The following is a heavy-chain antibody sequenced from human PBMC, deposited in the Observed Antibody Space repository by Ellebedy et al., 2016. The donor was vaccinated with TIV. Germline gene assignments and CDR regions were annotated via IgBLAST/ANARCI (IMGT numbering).Heavy chain of an antibody. CDR2: ISGSGGST. Sequence: GESLKISCAASGFTFSSYAMSWVRQAPGKGLEWVSAISGSGGSTYYADSVKGRFTISRDNSKNTLYLQMNSLRAEDTAVYYCAKDRKDILTGYDYWGQGTLVTVSS. CDR1: GFTFSSYA. V-gene: IGHV3-23*01. D-gene: IGHD3-9*01. CDR3: AKDRKDILTGYDY. J-gene: IGHJ4*02.